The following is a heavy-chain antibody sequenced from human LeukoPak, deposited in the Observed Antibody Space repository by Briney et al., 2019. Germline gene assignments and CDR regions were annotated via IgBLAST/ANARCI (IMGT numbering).Heavy chain of an antibody. Sequence: INHSGSTNYNPSLKSRVTISVDTSKNQFSLKLSSVTAADTAVYYCARTKLNYGSGSYPFDYWGQGTLVTVSS. J-gene: IGHJ4*02. CDR2: INHSGST. D-gene: IGHD3-10*01. V-gene: IGHV4-34*01. CDR3: ARTKLNYGSGSYPFDY.